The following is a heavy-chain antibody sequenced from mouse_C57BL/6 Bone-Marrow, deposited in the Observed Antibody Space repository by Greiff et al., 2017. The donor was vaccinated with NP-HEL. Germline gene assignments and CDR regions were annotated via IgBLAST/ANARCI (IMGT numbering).Heavy chain of an antibody. CDR2: IDPETGGT. V-gene: IGHV1-15*01. CDR3: TRKRDYYGSSSRFDY. Sequence: VKLQESGAELVRPGASVTLSCKASGYTFTDYEMHWVKQTPVHGLEWIGAIDPETGGTDYNQKFKGKAILNADKSSSTAYMELRSLTSEDSAVYYCTRKRDYYGSSSRFDYWGQGTTLTVSS. J-gene: IGHJ2*01. D-gene: IGHD1-1*01. CDR1: GYTFTDYE.